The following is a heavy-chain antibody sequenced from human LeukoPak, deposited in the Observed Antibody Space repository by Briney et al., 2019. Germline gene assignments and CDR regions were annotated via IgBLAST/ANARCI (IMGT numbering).Heavy chain of an antibody. CDR1: GFTFSDYY. J-gene: IGHJ6*02. Sequence: GGSLRLSCAASGFTFSDYYMSWIRQAPGKGVEWVSYSSSSGTTVNYADSVKGRFTISRDNAKSSLYLQMNSLRAEDTAVYYCARGESITIFGVVIPRNGMDVWGQGTTVTVSS. V-gene: IGHV3-11*01. D-gene: IGHD3-3*01. CDR2: SSSSGTTV. CDR3: ARGESITIFGVVIPRNGMDV.